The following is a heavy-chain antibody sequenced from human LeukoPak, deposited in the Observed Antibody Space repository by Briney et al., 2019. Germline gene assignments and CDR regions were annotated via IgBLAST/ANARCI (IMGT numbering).Heavy chain of an antibody. J-gene: IGHJ3*02. D-gene: IGHD6-19*01. Sequence: GESPKISCKGSGYSFTSYWIGWVRQMPGKGLEWMGIIYPGDSDTRYSPSFQGQVTISADKSISTAYLQWSSLKASDTAMYYCARQPLGPYSSGSGAFDIWGQGTMVTVSS. CDR2: IYPGDSDT. CDR1: GYSFTSYW. CDR3: ARQPLGPYSSGSGAFDI. V-gene: IGHV5-51*01.